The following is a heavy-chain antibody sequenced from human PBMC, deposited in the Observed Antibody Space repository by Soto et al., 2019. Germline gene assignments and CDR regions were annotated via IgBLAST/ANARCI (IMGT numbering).Heavy chain of an antibody. J-gene: IGHJ4*02. CDR3: ARVERFLEWYLYDFDY. Sequence: PSVKVSGKTSGYPFENYGISWVRQAPGQGLEWLGWISAYNGLTIYAQKVQGRITMTTDTPTNTAHLELRTLRSDDTAVYYCARVERFLEWYLYDFDYWGQGTSVTVSS. V-gene: IGHV1-18*01. D-gene: IGHD3-3*01. CDR1: GYPFENYG. CDR2: ISAYNGLT.